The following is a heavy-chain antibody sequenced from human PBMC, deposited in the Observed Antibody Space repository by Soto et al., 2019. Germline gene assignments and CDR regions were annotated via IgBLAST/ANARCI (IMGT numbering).Heavy chain of an antibody. D-gene: IGHD2-15*01. J-gene: IGHJ4*02. V-gene: IGHV1-2*04. Sequence: ASVKVSCKASGYTFTGYYMHWVRQAPGQGLEWMGWINPNSGGTNYAQKFQGWVTMTRDTSISTAYMELSRLRSDDTAVYYCAREYCSGGSCYRNFDYWGQGTLVTVSS. CDR2: INPNSGGT. CDR3: AREYCSGGSCYRNFDY. CDR1: GYTFTGYY.